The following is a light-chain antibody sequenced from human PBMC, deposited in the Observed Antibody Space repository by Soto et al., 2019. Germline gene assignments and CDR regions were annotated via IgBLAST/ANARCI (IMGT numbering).Light chain of an antibody. CDR1: SRDVGGYNY. CDR3: QSYESSSLSGFV. J-gene: IGLJ1*01. CDR2: EVS. Sequence: QSALTQPASVSGSPGQSITISCTGTSRDVGGYNYVSWHQQHPGKAPKVIITEVSNRPSGVSNRFSGSKSGISASLAITGLQADDEADYYCQSYESSSLSGFVFGSGTKVTVL. V-gene: IGLV2-14*01.